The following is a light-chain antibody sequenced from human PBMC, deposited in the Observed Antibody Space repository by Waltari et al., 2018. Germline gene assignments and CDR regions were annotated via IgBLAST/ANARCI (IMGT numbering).Light chain of an antibody. V-gene: IGLV2-11*01. CDR2: DVR. Sequence: QSALTQPRSVSGSPGQSVTISCTGTSSDVGVYTYVPWHQQHPGKAPKLMIFDVRKRPSGVPDRFSGSKSGSTASLTISGLQAEDEADYYCCSYAGSRWVFGGGTKLTVL. CDR3: CSYAGSRWV. CDR1: SSDVGVYTY. J-gene: IGLJ3*02.